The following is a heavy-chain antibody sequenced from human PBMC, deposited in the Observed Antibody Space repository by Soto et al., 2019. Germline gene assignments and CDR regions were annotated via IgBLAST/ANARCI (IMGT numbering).Heavy chain of an antibody. CDR2: ISSSSSYI. Sequence: PGGSLRLSCAASGFTFSSYSMNWVRQAPGKGLEWVSSISSSSSYIYYADSVKGRFTISRDNAKNSLYLQMNSLRAEDTAVYYCARGYSSSGYRVGFAFDIWGQGTMVTVSS. V-gene: IGHV3-21*01. CDR1: GFTFSSYS. CDR3: ARGYSSSGYRVGFAFDI. J-gene: IGHJ3*02. D-gene: IGHD3-22*01.